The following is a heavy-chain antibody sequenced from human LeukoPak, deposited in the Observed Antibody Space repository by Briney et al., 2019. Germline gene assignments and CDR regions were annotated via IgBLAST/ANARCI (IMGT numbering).Heavy chain of an antibody. J-gene: IGHJ4*02. V-gene: IGHV4-39*01. CDR3: ARLAAENYYDSSGYLDY. CDR2: IDYSGST. D-gene: IGHD3-22*01. Sequence: SETLSLTCAVSGGSISSSSYYWGWIRQPPGKGLEWIGSIDYSGSTYYNPSLKSRVTISVDTSKNQFSLKLSSVTAADTAVYYCARLAAENYYDSSGYLDYWGQGTLVTVSS. CDR1: GGSISSSSYY.